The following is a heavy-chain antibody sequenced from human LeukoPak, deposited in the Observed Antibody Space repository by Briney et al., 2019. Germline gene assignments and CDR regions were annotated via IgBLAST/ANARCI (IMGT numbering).Heavy chain of an antibody. CDR2: ISSSVSTI. CDR1: GFTFSDYE. Sequence: GGSLRLSCAASGFTFSDYEMNWVRQTPGKGLEWVSYISSSVSTIYYAVSVKARFTISRDNAKTSLNLQMNSLRAEDTAVYYCARAGLGDNGAFDIWGQGTMVTVSS. D-gene: IGHD2-21*01. V-gene: IGHV3-48*03. CDR3: ARAGLGDNGAFDI. J-gene: IGHJ3*02.